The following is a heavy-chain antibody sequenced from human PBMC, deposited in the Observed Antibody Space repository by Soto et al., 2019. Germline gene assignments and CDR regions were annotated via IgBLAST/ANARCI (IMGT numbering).Heavy chain of an antibody. CDR1: GYTFTSYG. Sequence: ASVKVSCQASGYTFTSYGISWVRQAPGQGLEWMGWISAYNGNTNYAQKLQGRVTMTTDTSTSTAYMELRSLRSDDTAVYYCARALYYDFWSGSEDYYYYGMDVWGQGTTVTVAS. J-gene: IGHJ6*02. V-gene: IGHV1-18*01. CDR2: ISAYNGNT. D-gene: IGHD3-3*01. CDR3: ARALYYDFWSGSEDYYYYGMDV.